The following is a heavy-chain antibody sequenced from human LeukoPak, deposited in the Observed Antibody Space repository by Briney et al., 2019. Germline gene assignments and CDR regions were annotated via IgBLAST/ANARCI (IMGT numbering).Heavy chain of an antibody. CDR1: GYSFTSFG. CDR2: SSAYNGNT. V-gene: IGHV1-18*01. J-gene: IGHJ4*02. Sequence: ASAKVSCKASGYSFTSFGISWVRQAPGQGLEWMGWSSAYNGNTNYVQKFQGRVTMTTDTSTSTAYMELRSLRSDDTAVFYCVRDLGVDTSMIFFDFWGQGTLVTVSS. D-gene: IGHD5-18*01. CDR3: VRDLGVDTSMIFFDF.